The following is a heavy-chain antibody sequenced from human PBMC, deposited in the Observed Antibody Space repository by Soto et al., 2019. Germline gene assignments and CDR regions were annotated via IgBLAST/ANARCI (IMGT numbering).Heavy chain of an antibody. CDR1: GFTLDDYA. V-gene: IGHV3-9*01. Sequence: GGSLRLSCASSGFTLDDYAIHWVRQAPGKGLEWVSGISWNSGSIGYADSVKGRFTISRDNAKNSLYLQMNSLRAEDTALYYCAKDSYDFWSGYYSYYYYYYMDVWGKGTTVTVSS. D-gene: IGHD3-3*01. CDR2: ISWNSGSI. J-gene: IGHJ6*03. CDR3: AKDSYDFWSGYYSYYYYYYMDV.